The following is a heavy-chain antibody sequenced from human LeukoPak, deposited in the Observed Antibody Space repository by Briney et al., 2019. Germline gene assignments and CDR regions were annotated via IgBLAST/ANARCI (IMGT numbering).Heavy chain of an antibody. CDR3: AKGRGYSYASPFDY. Sequence: PGGSLRLSCAASGFTFSSYGMSWVRQAPGKGLEWVSVVSGSGGGTYYADSVKGRFTISRDNSKNTLYLQMNSLRAEDTAVYYCAKGRGYSYASPFDYWGQGTLVTVSS. CDR1: GFTFSSYG. V-gene: IGHV3-23*01. CDR2: VSGSGGGT. J-gene: IGHJ4*02. D-gene: IGHD5-12*01.